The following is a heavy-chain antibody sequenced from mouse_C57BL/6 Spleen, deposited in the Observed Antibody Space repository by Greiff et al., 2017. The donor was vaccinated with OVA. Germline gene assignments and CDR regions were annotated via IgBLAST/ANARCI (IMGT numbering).Heavy chain of an antibody. CDR3: AMGGSSPYAMDY. D-gene: IGHD1-1*01. CDR2: IDPEDGET. V-gene: IGHV14-2*01. Sequence: EVKLMESGAELVKPGASVKLSCTASGFNIKDYYMHWVKQRTEPGLEWIGRIDPEDGETKYAPKFQGKATITADTSSNTAYLQLSSLTSEDTAVYYCAMGGSSPYAMDYWGQGTSVTVSS. CDR1: GFNIKDYY. J-gene: IGHJ4*01.